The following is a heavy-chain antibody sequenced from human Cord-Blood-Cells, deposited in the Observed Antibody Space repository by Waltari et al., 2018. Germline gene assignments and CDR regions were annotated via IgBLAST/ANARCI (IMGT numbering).Heavy chain of an antibody. Sequence: EVQLVESGGGLVQPGGSLRLSCAASGFTFSSYEMNWARQAPGKGLEWVSYISSSGSTIYYADSVKGRFTISRDNAKNSLYLQMNSLRAEDTAVYYCARTYYYGSGSYGFDYWGQGTLVTVSS. V-gene: IGHV3-48*03. CDR2: ISSSGSTI. J-gene: IGHJ4*02. D-gene: IGHD3-10*01. CDR1: GFTFSSYE. CDR3: ARTYYYGSGSYGFDY.